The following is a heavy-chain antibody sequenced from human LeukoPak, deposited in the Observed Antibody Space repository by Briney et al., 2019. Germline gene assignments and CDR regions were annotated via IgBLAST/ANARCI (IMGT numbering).Heavy chain of an antibody. Sequence: GGSLRLSCAASGFTFDDYAMLWVRQAPGKGLEWVSLISKDARSTYYVDSVKGRFTISRDNSKNSLYLQMNSLRVEDTALYYCAKGLRSESYYNAFDYWGQGTLVTVSS. CDR1: GFTFDDYA. J-gene: IGHJ4*02. D-gene: IGHD3-10*01. CDR3: AKGLRSESYYNAFDY. CDR2: ISKDARST. V-gene: IGHV3-43*02.